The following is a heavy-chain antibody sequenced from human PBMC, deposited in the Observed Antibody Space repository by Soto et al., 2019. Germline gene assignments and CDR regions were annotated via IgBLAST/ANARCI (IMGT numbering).Heavy chain of an antibody. J-gene: IGHJ4*02. CDR1: GFTFSSYG. CDR3: ASLDYGGNTNY. D-gene: IGHD2-15*01. Sequence: GGSLRLSCAASGFTFSSYGMNWVRQAPGKGLEWVAVIRDDGNNKHYADSVKGRFTISRANYKNMLYLQMNSLRAEDADVYYCASLDYGGNTNYWGQGTLVTVSS. V-gene: IGHV3-33*01. CDR2: IRDDGNNK.